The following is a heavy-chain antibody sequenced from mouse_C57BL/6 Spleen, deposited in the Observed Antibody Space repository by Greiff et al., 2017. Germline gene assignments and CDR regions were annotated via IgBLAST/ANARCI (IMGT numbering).Heavy chain of an antibody. CDR3: ARRKTTVVATDWYFDV. CDR2: ISSGSSTI. Sequence: EVNLVESGGGLVKPGGSLKLSCAASGFTFSDYGMHWVRQAPEKGLEWVAYISSGSSTIYYADTVQGRFTISRDNAKNTLFLQMTSLRSEDTAMYYCARRKTTVVATDWYFDVWGTGTTVTVSS. V-gene: IGHV5-17*01. CDR1: GFTFSDYG. D-gene: IGHD1-1*01. J-gene: IGHJ1*03.